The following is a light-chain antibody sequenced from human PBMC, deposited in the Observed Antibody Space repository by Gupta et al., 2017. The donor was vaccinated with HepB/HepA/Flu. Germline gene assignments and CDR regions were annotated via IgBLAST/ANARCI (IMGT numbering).Light chain of an antibody. V-gene: IGKV3-11*01. Sequence: EIVLTQSPATLSLSPGGRATLSCRTSQSVSSYLVWFQQKPGQAPRLLIYGASNRATGIPARFSGSGSGTDFTLTISSLEPEDFAVYYCQQHSNWPLTFGQGTRLEIK. CDR1: QSVSSY. CDR2: GAS. CDR3: QQHSNWPLT. J-gene: IGKJ5*01.